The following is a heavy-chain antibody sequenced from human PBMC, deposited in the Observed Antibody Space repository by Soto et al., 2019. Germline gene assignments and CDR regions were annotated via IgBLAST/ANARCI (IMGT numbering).Heavy chain of an antibody. CDR1: GGSISSYY. CDR2: IYTSGST. V-gene: IGHV4-4*07. CDR3: ARAAPYRSGWQLQWYYYYGMDV. D-gene: IGHD6-19*01. J-gene: IGHJ6*02. Sequence: SETLSLTCTVSGGSISSYYWSWIRQPAGKGLEWIGRIYTSGSTNYNPSLKSRVTMSVDTSKNQFSLKLSSVTAADTAVYYCARAAPYRSGWQLQWYYYYGMDVWGQGTTVTVSS.